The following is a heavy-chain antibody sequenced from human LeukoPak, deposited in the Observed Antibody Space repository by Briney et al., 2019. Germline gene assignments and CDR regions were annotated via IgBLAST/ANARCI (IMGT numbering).Heavy chain of an antibody. V-gene: IGHV3-7*03. CDR3: ARDQYDTWSRRGNFDS. Sequence: GGSLRLSCVASGFTFGKYWMSWVRQAPGKGLEWVANVKLDGSEKNYVDSVKGRFTISRDNTKNSLYLQMNSLRVEDTAVFYCARDQYDTWSRRGNFDSWGQGTLVIVSS. CDR2: VKLDGSEK. J-gene: IGHJ4*02. CDR1: GFTFGKYW. D-gene: IGHD3-3*01.